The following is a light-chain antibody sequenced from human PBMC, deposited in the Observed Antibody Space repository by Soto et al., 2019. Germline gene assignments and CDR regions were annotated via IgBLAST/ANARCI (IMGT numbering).Light chain of an antibody. CDR3: SSYTSSRAYV. Sequence: VLSQPASVSGSPGQSTTISCTGTSTYVGGYNYVSCYQQQSGKAPKLMIHEVSNRPSRVSNRFSGYKAGNTASLTISGLQADDEAEYYCSSYTSSRAYVFGIGSKVTVL. CDR1: STYVGGYNY. V-gene: IGLV2-14*01. CDR2: EVS. J-gene: IGLJ1*01.